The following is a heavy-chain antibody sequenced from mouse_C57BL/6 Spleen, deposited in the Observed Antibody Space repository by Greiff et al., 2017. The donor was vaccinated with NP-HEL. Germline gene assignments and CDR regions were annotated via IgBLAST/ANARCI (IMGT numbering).Heavy chain of an antibody. Sequence: VQLQQSGAELVRPGSSVKLSCKASGYTFTSYWMHWVKQRPIQGLEWIGNIDPSDSETHYNQKFKDKATLAVDKSSSTAYMQLSSLTSEDSAVYYCARSASSGGAWFAYWGQGTLVTVSA. D-gene: IGHD3-2*02. J-gene: IGHJ3*01. V-gene: IGHV1-52*01. CDR3: ARSASSGGAWFAY. CDR1: GYTFTSYW. CDR2: IDPSDSET.